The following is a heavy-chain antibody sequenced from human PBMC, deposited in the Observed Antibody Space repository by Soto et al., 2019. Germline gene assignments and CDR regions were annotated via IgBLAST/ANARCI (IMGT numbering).Heavy chain of an antibody. Sequence: SGTRSLWGTECGGEMRESGYCGGWMRQPPGQGLEWFGCFYKRGSTYYNPSLKSRVTISVDTSKNQFSLKLSSVTAADTAVYYCARYSTASVVVVAATTGWFDPRGQRILVTGSA. V-gene: IGHV4-39*01. J-gene: IGHJ5*02. D-gene: IGHD2-15*01. CDR3: ARYSTASVVVVAATTGWFDP. CDR1: GGEMRESGYC. CDR2: FYKRGST.